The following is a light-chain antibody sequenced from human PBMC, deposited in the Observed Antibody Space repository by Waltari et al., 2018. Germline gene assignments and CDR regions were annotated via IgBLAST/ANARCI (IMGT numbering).Light chain of an antibody. Sequence: DIVMTQSPDSLAVSLGERATNNCKSSQSVLYSSNAKNYLAWYQQKPGQPPNVLIYWASTRESGVPDRFSGSGSGTDFTLTITSLQAEDVAIYYCQQYYSPPYTFGQGTKLEIK. CDR2: WAS. CDR3: QQYYSPPYT. CDR1: QSVLYSSNAKNY. V-gene: IGKV4-1*01. J-gene: IGKJ2*01.